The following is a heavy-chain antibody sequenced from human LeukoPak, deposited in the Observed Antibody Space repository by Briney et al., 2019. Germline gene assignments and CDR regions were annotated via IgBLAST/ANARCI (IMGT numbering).Heavy chain of an antibody. Sequence: GASVKVSCKASGYTFTSYAISWVRQAPGQGLEWMGWISAYNGNTNYAQKFQGRVTMIKDTSTSTAYMELRSLRSDDTAVYYCARDYNFREKYNWFDPWGQGTLVTVSS. D-gene: IGHD1-20*01. CDR1: GYTFTSYA. V-gene: IGHV1-18*01. CDR2: ISAYNGNT. J-gene: IGHJ5*02. CDR3: ARDYNFREKYNWFDP.